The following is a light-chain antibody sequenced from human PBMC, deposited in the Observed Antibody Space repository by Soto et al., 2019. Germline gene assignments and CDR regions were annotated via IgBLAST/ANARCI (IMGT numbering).Light chain of an antibody. Sequence: EIVLTQSPGTLSLSPGERATLSCRASQSVSSSSYLAWYQQKPGQAPRLLIYGASSRATGIPDRFSGSGSGPDFTLTISRLEPDDFAVYYCQQYGSSLTFGGGPKVEIK. V-gene: IGKV3-20*01. J-gene: IGKJ4*01. CDR3: QQYGSSLT. CDR2: GAS. CDR1: QSVSSSSY.